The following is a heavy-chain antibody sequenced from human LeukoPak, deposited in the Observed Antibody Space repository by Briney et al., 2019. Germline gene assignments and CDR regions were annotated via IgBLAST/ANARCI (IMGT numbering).Heavy chain of an antibody. D-gene: IGHD6-19*01. CDR1: GGSISSSSYY. V-gene: IGHV4-39*01. Sequence: PSETLSLTCTVSGGSISSSSYYWGWIRQPPGKGLEWIGIIYYSGSTYYNLSLKSRVTISVDTSKNQFSLKLSSVTAADTAVYYCAGFVYDSSGWSYYFDYWGQGTLVTVSS. J-gene: IGHJ4*02. CDR2: IYYSGST. CDR3: AGFVYDSSGWSYYFDY.